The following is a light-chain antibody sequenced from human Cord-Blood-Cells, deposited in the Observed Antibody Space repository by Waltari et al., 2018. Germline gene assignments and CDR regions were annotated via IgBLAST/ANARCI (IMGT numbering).Light chain of an antibody. J-gene: IGLJ2*01. CDR3: CSYAGSSTFVV. V-gene: IGLV2-23*03. CDR1: SSDVGSYNL. Sequence: QSALTQPASVSGSPGPSITISCTGTSSDVGSYNLFSCYQQHPGKAPKLMIYEGSKRPSGVSNRFSGSKSGNTASLTISGLQAEDEADYYCCSYAGSSTFVVFGGGTKLTVL. CDR2: EGS.